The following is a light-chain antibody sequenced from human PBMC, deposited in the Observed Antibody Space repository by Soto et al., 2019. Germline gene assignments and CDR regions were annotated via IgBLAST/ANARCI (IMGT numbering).Light chain of an antibody. V-gene: IGLV1-51*02. CDR2: ENN. CDR3: GTWDSSLSVYV. CDR1: SSNIGNNY. Sequence: QSVLTQPPSVSAAPGQKVTISCSGSSSNIGNNYVSWYQQLPGTAPKLLIYENNKRPSGIPDRFSGPKSGTSATLGITGLQTGDEDDYYCGTWDSSLSVYVFGTGTKLTVL. J-gene: IGLJ1*01.